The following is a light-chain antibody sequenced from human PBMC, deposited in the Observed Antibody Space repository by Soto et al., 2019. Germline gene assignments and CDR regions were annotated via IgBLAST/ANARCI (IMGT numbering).Light chain of an antibody. CDR3: CSYASSSTYV. CDR1: SSDVGSYNL. J-gene: IGLJ1*01. Sequence: QSALTQPASVSGSPGQSITISCTGTSSDVGSYNLVSWYQQHPGKAPKLMIYEGTKRPSGVSDGFSGSRSGNTASLTISGLQAEDEADYYCCSYASSSTYVFGTGTKLTVL. V-gene: IGLV2-23*01. CDR2: EGT.